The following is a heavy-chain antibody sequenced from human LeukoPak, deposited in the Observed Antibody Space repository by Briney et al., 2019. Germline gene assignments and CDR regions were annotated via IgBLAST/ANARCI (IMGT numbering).Heavy chain of an antibody. CDR3: ARGNAEVPAATPYNWFDP. V-gene: IGHV5-51*01. CDR2: IYPGDSDT. D-gene: IGHD2-2*02. J-gene: IGHJ5*02. Sequence: GESLKISCKGSGYSFTSYWIGWVRQLLGKGLEWMGIIYPGDSDTRYSPSFQGQVTISADKSISTAYLQWSSLKASDTAMYYCARGNAEVPAATPYNWFDPWGQGTLVTVSS. CDR1: GYSFTSYW.